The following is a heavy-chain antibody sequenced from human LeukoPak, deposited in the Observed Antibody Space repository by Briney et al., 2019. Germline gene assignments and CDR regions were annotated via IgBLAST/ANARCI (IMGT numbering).Heavy chain of an antibody. Sequence: PSETLSLTCAVYGGSFSGYYWSWIRQPPGKGPEWIGEINHSGSTNYNPSLKSRVTISVDTSKNQFSLKLSSVTAADTAVYYCASTRLLLTYYYYGMDVWGQGTTVTVSS. CDR1: GGSFSGYY. J-gene: IGHJ6*02. CDR2: INHSGST. D-gene: IGHD3-10*01. V-gene: IGHV4-34*01. CDR3: ASTRLLLTYYYYGMDV.